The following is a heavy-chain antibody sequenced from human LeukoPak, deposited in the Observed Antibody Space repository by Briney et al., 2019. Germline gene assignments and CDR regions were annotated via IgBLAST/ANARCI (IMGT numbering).Heavy chain of an antibody. Sequence: GGSLRLSCGASRFTFSTYAMNWVRQAPGKGLEWVSVISVSGLSTYYGDSVKGRFTISRDSAKNSLYLQMNSLRAEDTAVYYCARDSPPDDWGQGTLVTVSS. V-gene: IGHV3-23*01. J-gene: IGHJ4*02. CDR3: ARDSPPDD. CDR1: RFTFSTYA. CDR2: ISVSGLST.